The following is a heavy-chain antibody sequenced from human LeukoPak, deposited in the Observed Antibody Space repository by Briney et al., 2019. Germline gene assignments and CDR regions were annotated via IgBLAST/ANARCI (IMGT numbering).Heavy chain of an antibody. J-gene: IGHJ4*02. CDR3: ARHTPPGSALPHFDY. D-gene: IGHD2-15*01. CDR1: GYSFTNYW. Sequence: GESLKISCKGSGYSFTNYWIGWVRQMPGKGLEWMGIIYPGDSDTRYSPSFQGQVTISADKSITTAYLQWSSLKASDTAIYYCARHTPPGSALPHFDYWGQGTPVTVSS. CDR2: IYPGDSDT. V-gene: IGHV5-51*01.